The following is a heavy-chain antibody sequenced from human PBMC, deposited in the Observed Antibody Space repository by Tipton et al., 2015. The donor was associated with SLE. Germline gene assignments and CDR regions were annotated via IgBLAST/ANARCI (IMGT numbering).Heavy chain of an antibody. V-gene: IGHV3-30*03. J-gene: IGHJ4*02. Sequence: SLRLSCAASGFTFSSYGMHWVRQAPGKGLEWVAVISYDGTDKYYADSVKGRFTISRDNSRDNSKNMLYLQINSLRPEDTAVYYCARVEGVTDYLDYWGRGTLVTVSS. CDR1: GFTFSSYG. CDR3: ARVEGVTDYLDY. D-gene: IGHD3-10*01. CDR2: ISYDGTDK.